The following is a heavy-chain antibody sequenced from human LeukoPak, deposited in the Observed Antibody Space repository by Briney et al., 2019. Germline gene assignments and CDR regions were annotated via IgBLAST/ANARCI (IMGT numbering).Heavy chain of an antibody. CDR1: GYSISSGYY. V-gene: IGHV4-38-2*02. Sequence: PSETLSLTCTVSGYSISSGYYWGWIRQPPGKGLEWIGNIFHSGSTYYNPSLKSRVTISVDTSKNQFSLRLNSVTAADTAVYYCARAGQGYCTSASCFLSLDYWGQGTLVTVSS. D-gene: IGHD2-2*01. J-gene: IGHJ4*02. CDR2: IFHSGST. CDR3: ARAGQGYCTSASCFLSLDY.